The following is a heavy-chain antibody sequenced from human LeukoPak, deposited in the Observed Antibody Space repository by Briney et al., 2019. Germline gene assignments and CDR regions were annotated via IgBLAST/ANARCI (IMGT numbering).Heavy chain of an antibody. CDR1: GCSISGYY. CDR2: YQYSGST. CDR3: ARMKSGYDYYIDF. D-gene: IGHD5-12*01. J-gene: IGHJ4*02. Sequence: SETLSLTCTVSGCSISGYYWIWIRQPPGKGLDWIGDYQYSGSTNYNPSRKSRVTISLDTSKNQFSLRLSSVTAADAALYYCARMKSGYDYYIDFWGQGTLVTVSS. V-gene: IGHV4-59*01.